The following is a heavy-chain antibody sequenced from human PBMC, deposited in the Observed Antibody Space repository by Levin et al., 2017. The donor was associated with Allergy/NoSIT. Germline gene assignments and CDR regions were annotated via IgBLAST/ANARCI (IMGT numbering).Heavy chain of an antibody. CDR1: GFTFSSYG. D-gene: IGHD5-12*01. V-gene: IGHV3-21*01. J-gene: IGHJ6*02. CDR2: ISSSSSHI. CDR3: AREWGRGYSGYVLYFYYYGMDV. Sequence: GGSLRLSCAASGFTFSSYGMSWVRQAPGKGLEWVSSISSSSSHIYYADSVKGRCTVSRDNAKNSLYLQINSLRAEDTAVYYCAREWGRGYSGYVLYFYYYGMDVWGQGATVTVSS.